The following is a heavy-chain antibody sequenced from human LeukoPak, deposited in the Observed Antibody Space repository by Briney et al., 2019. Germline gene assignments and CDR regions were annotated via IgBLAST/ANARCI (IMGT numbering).Heavy chain of an antibody. CDR2: IYAGGST. Sequence: GGSLRLSCAASGLTVGSNYMTWVRQAPGKGLEWVSIIYAGGSTYYAESVKGRFSISRDISTNTVYLHMDNLRAEDTALYYCARDLTFGSGHLENWGQGTLVTVSS. D-gene: IGHD2/OR15-2a*01. J-gene: IGHJ4*02. CDR1: GLTVGSNY. CDR3: ARDLTFGSGHLEN. V-gene: IGHV3-66*01.